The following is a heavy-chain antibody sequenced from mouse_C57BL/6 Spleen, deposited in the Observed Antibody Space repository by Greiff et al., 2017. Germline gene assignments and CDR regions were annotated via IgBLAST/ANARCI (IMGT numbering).Heavy chain of an antibody. CDR2: IDPSDSET. J-gene: IGHJ1*03. CDR1: GYTFTSYW. V-gene: IGHV1-52*01. D-gene: IGHD1-3*01. CDR3: ARDKGGPGRYFDV. Sequence: QVQLQQPGAELVRPGSSVKLSCKASGYTFTSYWMHWVKQRPIQGLEWIGNIDPSDSETHYNQKFKDKATLTVDKSSSTAYMQLSSLTSEDSAVYYCARDKGGPGRYFDVWGTGTTVTVSS.